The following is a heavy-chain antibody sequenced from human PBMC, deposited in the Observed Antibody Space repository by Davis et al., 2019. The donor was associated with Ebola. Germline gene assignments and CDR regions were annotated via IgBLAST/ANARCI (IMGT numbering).Heavy chain of an antibody. J-gene: IGHJ4*02. CDR3: AREGGSGYFDY. Sequence: GESLKISCAASGFTFSSYSMNWVRQAPGKGLEWVSVIYSGDNTYYADSVKGRFTISRDNSKNTLYLQMNSLRADDTAVYYCAREGGSGYFDYWGQGTLVTVSS. V-gene: IGHV3-53*01. CDR2: IYSGDNT. D-gene: IGHD3-10*01. CDR1: GFTFSSYS.